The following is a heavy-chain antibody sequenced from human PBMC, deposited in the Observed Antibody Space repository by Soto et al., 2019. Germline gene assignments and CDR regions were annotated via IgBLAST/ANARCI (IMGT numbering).Heavy chain of an antibody. Sequence: GGSLRLSCAASGFTFSDYYMSWIRQAPGKGLEWVSYISSSSYYTNYADSVKGRFTISRDNAKNSLYLQMNSLRDEDTAVYYCARDDPVRQQGHPACWGQGTLVTVSS. CDR2: ISSSSYYT. J-gene: IGHJ4*02. CDR3: ARDDPVRQQGHPAC. CDR1: GFTFSDYY. D-gene: IGHD6-13*01. V-gene: IGHV3-11*05.